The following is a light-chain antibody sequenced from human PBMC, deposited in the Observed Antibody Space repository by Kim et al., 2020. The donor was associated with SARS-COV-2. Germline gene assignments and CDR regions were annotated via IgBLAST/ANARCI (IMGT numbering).Light chain of an antibody. Sequence: QSVLTQPPSVFAAPGQKVTISCSGSSSNIGSHYVSWYQQLPGTAPKFLIYKNDNRPSGIPDRFSGSKSGTSATLDITRLQAGDEADYYCGTWDSSLSAVVFGGGTQLTVL. CDR3: GTWDSSLSAVV. J-gene: IGLJ2*01. V-gene: IGLV1-51*01. CDR1: SSNIGSHY. CDR2: KND.